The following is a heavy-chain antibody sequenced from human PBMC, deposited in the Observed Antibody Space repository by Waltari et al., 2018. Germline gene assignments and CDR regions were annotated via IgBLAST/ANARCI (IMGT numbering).Heavy chain of an antibody. D-gene: IGHD3-22*01. V-gene: IGHV4-61*09. CDR2: IYTSGST. CDR1: GGSISSGRYY. CDR3: ARAYDSSGYPSYYFDY. J-gene: IGHJ4*02. Sequence: QVQLQESGPGLVKPSQTLSLTCTVSGGSISSGRYYWSWIRQPAGKGLEWIGYIYTSGSTNYNPSLKSRVTISVDTSKNQFSLKLSSVTAADTAVYYCARAYDSSGYPSYYFDYWGQGTLVTVSS.